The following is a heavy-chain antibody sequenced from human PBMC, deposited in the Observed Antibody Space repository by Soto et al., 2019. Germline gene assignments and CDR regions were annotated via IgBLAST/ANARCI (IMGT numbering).Heavy chain of an antibody. CDR2: IYHSGST. D-gene: IGHD1-7*01. V-gene: IGHV4-30-2*01. CDR3: ARTESGTFDP. J-gene: IGHJ5*02. CDR1: GRSISSGGYS. Sequence: SETLSLTCAVSGRSISSGGYSWSWIRQPPGKGLEWIGYIYHSGSTYYNPSLKSRVTISVDRSKNQFSLKLSSVTAADTAVYYCARTESGTFDPWGQGTLVTVSS.